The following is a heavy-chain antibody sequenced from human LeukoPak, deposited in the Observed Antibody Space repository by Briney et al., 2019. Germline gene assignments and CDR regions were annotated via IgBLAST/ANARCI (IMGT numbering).Heavy chain of an antibody. Sequence: SETLSLTCTVSGGSISSSTYYWDWIRQSPGKGLEWIGNIYQSGSTYSNPSLKSRVTISVDTSKNQFSLKLSSVTAADTAVYYCARLSRGSGWYSDYYYYYMDVWGKGTTVTISS. D-gene: IGHD6-19*01. CDR3: ARLSRGSGWYSDYYYYYMDV. CDR2: IYQSGST. CDR1: GGSISSSTYY. J-gene: IGHJ6*03. V-gene: IGHV4-39*07.